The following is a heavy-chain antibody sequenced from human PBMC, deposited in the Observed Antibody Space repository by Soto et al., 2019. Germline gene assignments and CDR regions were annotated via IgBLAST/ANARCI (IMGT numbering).Heavy chain of an antibody. Sequence: EVQLLESGGDLVQPGGSLRLSCVASGITFGSRAMSWVRQAPGEGLEWVSGISWNSGSIGYADSVKGRFTISRDNAKNSLYLQMNSLRAEDTALYYCAKDADPRAMIVVVPAFDIWGQGTMVTVSS. V-gene: IGHV3-9*01. CDR1: GITFGSRA. CDR2: ISWNSGSI. D-gene: IGHD3-22*01. J-gene: IGHJ3*02. CDR3: AKDADPRAMIVVVPAFDI.